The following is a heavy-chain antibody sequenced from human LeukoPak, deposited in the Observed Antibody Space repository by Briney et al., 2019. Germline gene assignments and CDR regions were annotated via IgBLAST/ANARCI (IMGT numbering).Heavy chain of an antibody. Sequence: SETLSLTCTVSGGSISSYYWSWIWQPPGKGLEWIGYIYYSGSTNYNPSLKSRVTISVDTSKNQFSLKLSSVTAADTAVYHCARDLGYYFDYWGQGTLVTVSS. V-gene: IGHV4-59*01. CDR3: ARDLGYYFDY. CDR2: IYYSGST. J-gene: IGHJ4*02. CDR1: GGSISSYY. D-gene: IGHD3-16*01.